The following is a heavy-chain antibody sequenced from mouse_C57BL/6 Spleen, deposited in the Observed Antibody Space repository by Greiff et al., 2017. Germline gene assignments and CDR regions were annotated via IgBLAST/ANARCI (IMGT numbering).Heavy chain of an antibody. CDR1: GYSFTDYN. CDR2: INPNYGTT. CDR3: ALYDYYEGWYFDV. D-gene: IGHD2-4*01. V-gene: IGHV1-39*01. Sequence: EVQLQQSGPELVKPGASVKISCKASGYSFTDYNMNWVKQSNGKSLEWIGVINPNYGTTSYNQKFKGKATLTVDQSSSTAYMQLNSLTSEDSAVYYGALYDYYEGWYFDVWGTGTTVTVSS. J-gene: IGHJ1*03.